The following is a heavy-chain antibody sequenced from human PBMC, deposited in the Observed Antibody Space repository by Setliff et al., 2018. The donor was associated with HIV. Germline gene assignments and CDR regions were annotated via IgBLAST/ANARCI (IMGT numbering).Heavy chain of an antibody. CDR3: ALPYCGGGNCWSSASLPPAGWFDP. D-gene: IGHD2-15*01. Sequence: ASVKVSCKASGGTFSSYAISWVRQAPGQRPEWMGGIIPMYGVANYAQKFQGRVTITTDESTSTAYMELSSLRSEDTAVYYCALPYCGGGNCWSSASLPPAGWFDPWGQGTLVTVSS. V-gene: IGHV1-69*05. J-gene: IGHJ5*02. CDR1: GGTFSSYA. CDR2: IIPMYGVA.